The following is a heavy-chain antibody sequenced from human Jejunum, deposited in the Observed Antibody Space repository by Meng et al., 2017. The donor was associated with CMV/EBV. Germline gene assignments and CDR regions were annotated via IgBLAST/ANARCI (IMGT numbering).Heavy chain of an antibody. V-gene: IGHV5-51*01. CDR2: IYPGDSNP. Sequence: FTTDWIGCVRQMPRKGLEWMGIIYPGDSNPNPRYSPSYQDQVTISADKSISTAYLQWNSLKASDTAMYYCARPGYDGGYFQHLLYWGQGTLVTVSS. CDR1: FTTDW. D-gene: IGHD2/OR15-2a*01. CDR3: ARPGYDGGYFQHLLY. J-gene: IGHJ4*02.